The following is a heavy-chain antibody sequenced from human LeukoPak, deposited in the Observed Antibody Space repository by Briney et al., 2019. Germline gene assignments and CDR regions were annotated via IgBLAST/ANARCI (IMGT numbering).Heavy chain of an antibody. D-gene: IGHD3-22*01. J-gene: IGHJ4*02. CDR2: IYYSGST. V-gene: IGHV4-39*01. CDR1: GGSISSSSYY. Sequence: SETLSLTCTVSGGSISSSSYYWGWIRQPPGKGLEWIGSIYYSGSTYYNPSLKSRVTISVDTSKNQFSLKLSSVTAADTAVYYCARQDYYDSSGHYDTFDYWGQGTLVTVSS. CDR3: ARQDYYDSSGHYDTFDY.